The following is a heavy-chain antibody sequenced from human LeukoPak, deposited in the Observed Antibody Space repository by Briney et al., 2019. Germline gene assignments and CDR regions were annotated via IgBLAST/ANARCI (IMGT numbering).Heavy chain of an antibody. J-gene: IGHJ4*02. CDR1: GYTFTGYY. D-gene: IGHD6-19*01. Sequence: ASVKVSCMASGYTFTGYYMHWVRQAPGQGLEWMGWINPNSGGTNYAQKFQGRVTMTRDTSISTAYMELSRLRSDDTAVYYCARALGVEAGTEPAQRRFVDYWGQGTLVTVSS. CDR3: ARALGVEAGTEPAQRRFVDY. CDR2: INPNSGGT. V-gene: IGHV1-2*02.